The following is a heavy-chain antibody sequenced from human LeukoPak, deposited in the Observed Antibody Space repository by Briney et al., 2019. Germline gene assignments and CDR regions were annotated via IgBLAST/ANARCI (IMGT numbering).Heavy chain of an antibody. Sequence: ASVTVSSKSSGYTFSDYDINWVRQATGQGLEWQAWINPNSGNAGYAQKFQGRVTMTRNTSISTAYMELSSLRSEDTAVYYCARALAWGGSSYSYYYMDVWDKGTTVSVSS. V-gene: IGHV1-8*01. D-gene: IGHD1-26*01. CDR3: ARALAWGGSSYSYYYMDV. CDR2: INPNSGNA. CDR1: GYTFSDYD. J-gene: IGHJ6*03.